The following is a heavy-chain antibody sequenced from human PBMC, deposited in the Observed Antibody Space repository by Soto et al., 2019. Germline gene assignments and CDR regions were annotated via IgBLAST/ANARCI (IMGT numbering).Heavy chain of an antibody. V-gene: IGHV3-33*01. J-gene: IGHJ3*02. Sequence: GGSLRLSCAASGFTFSSYSMHWVRQAPGKRLIKVVVIWYDGSNKYYADSVKGRFTLSRDNYKNTLYLQMNSLIAEDTAVYYCARDSGMAFDIWGQGTMVTV. CDR1: GFTFSSYS. CDR3: ARDSGMAFDI. D-gene: IGHD1-1*01. CDR2: IWYDGSNK.